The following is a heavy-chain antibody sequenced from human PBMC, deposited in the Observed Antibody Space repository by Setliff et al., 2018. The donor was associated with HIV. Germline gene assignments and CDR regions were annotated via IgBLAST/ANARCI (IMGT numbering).Heavy chain of an antibody. V-gene: IGHV3-30*02. CDR1: GFTFSAHG. J-gene: IGHJ3*02. Sequence: GGSLRLSCAASGFTFSAHGMHWVRQAPGKGLEWVTFINYDDDYEYYADSVKGRFTISRDNSKSTVDLQMTSLTAEDTAVYYCVKDGDYRNGDYDAFDIWGQGTMVTVSS. CDR3: VKDGDYRNGDYDAFDI. D-gene: IGHD4-17*01. CDR2: INYDDDYE.